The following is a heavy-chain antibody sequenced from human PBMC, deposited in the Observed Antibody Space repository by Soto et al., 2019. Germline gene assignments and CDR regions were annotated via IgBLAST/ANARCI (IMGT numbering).Heavy chain of an antibody. CDR1: GFTFNNYA. V-gene: IGHV3-23*01. CDR3: AKVVTDYNTTWLGAGWFDP. D-gene: IGHD5-18*01. Sequence: VQLLESGGGLVQPGGSLRLSCAASGFTFNNYAMTWVRQAPGKGLEWVSAISGSGGGTYHADSVKGRFSISRDNSQNTLYLQMNSLRAEDTAVYYCAKVVTDYNTTWLGAGWFDPWGQGTLVTVSS. J-gene: IGHJ5*02. CDR2: ISGSGGGT.